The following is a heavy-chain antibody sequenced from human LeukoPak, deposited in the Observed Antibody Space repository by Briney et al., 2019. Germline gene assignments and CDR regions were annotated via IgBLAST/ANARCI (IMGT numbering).Heavy chain of an antibody. CDR3: AKDQTGYSSGWSGY. Sequence: PGGSLRLSCAASGFTFSSYGMSWVRQAPGKGLEWVSAISGSGGSTYYADSVKGRFTISRDNSKNTLYLQMNSLRAEDTAVYYCAKDQTGYSSGWSGYWGQGTLVTVSS. CDR1: GFTFSSYG. J-gene: IGHJ4*02. CDR2: ISGSGGST. V-gene: IGHV3-23*01. D-gene: IGHD6-19*01.